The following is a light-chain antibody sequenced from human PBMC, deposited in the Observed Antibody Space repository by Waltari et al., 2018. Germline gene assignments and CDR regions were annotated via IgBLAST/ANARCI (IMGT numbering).Light chain of an antibody. Sequence: QSVLTQPPSVSGAPGQRVTISRTGSSSNIGAGHDVHWYQQLPGTAPKLLIYNDNNRPSGGPDRFSGSKSGTSASLAITGLQAEDEADYYCQSYDITLSASVFAGGTKLTV. J-gene: IGLJ3*02. V-gene: IGLV1-40*01. CDR2: NDN. CDR1: SSNIGAGHD. CDR3: QSYDITLSASV.